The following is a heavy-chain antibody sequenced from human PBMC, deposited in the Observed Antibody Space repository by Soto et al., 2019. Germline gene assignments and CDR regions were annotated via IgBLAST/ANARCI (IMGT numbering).Heavy chain of an antibody. CDR3: ARDHCTTSTCYTVWFDP. V-gene: IGHV3-74*01. CDR2: INSDGSST. CDR1: GFTFSNYW. Sequence: GGSLRLSCAASGFTFSNYWMHWVRQVPGKGLVWVSRINSDGSSTNYADSVKGRFTIFRDNAGNTVYLQMNSLRAEDTAVYYCARDHCTTSTCYTVWFDPWGQGALVTVSS. J-gene: IGHJ5*02. D-gene: IGHD2-2*02.